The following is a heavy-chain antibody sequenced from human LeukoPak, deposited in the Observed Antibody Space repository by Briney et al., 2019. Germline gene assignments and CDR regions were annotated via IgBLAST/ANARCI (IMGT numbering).Heavy chain of an antibody. V-gene: IGHV3-23*01. CDR3: AKVNSNGWHPFAY. CDR1: GFTFSSYA. Sequence: GGSLRLSCAASGFTFSSYAMTWVRQAPGKGLEWVSGISGSGGSTYYADSVKGRLTISRDNSKNTLYLQMNSLRAEDTAVYYCAKVNSNGWHPFAYWGQGTLVTVSS. J-gene: IGHJ4*02. CDR2: ISGSGGST. D-gene: IGHD6-19*01.